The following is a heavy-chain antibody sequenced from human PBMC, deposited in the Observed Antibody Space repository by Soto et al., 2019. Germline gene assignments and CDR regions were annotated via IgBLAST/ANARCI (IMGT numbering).Heavy chain of an antibody. J-gene: IGHJ4*02. CDR2: IYSGGGT. V-gene: IGHV3-53*02. CDR1: GFFVSDNY. CDR3: ARGGYYYVSEGYGFDY. Sequence: EVQLVETGGSLIQPGGSLRLSCAASGFFVSDNYMSWVRQAPGKGLEWVSGIYSGGGTYYADSVKGRFTISRDNSKNRLYLQMNGLKVDDTAVYYCARGGYYYVSEGYGFDYWGQGALVTVSS. D-gene: IGHD3-10*01.